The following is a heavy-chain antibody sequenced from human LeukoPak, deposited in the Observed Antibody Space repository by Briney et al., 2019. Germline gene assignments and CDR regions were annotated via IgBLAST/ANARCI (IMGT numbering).Heavy chain of an antibody. CDR3: AREYSMNWFDP. D-gene: IGHD2-15*01. CDR1: GFTSSSYW. J-gene: IGHJ5*02. V-gene: IGHV3-7*03. CDR2: IKQDGSEK. Sequence: GGSLRLSCAASGFTSSSYWMSWVRQAPGKGLEWVANIKQDGSEKYYVDSVKGRFTISRDNAKNSLYLQVNSLRAEDTAVYYCAREYSMNWFDPWGQGTLVTVSS.